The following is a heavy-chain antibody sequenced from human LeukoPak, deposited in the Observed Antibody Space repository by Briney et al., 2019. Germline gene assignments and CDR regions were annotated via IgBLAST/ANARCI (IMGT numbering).Heavy chain of an antibody. Sequence: PGGSLRLSCAASGFTFDDYGMSWVRQAPGKGLEWVSGINWNGGSTGYADSVKGRFTISRDNSKNTLYLQMNSLRPEDTAVYYCAKGRVSGTGYYFLFDYWGQGILVTVSS. CDR3: AKGRVSGTGYYFLFDY. D-gene: IGHD3-22*01. J-gene: IGHJ4*02. CDR2: INWNGGST. CDR1: GFTFDDYG. V-gene: IGHV3-20*04.